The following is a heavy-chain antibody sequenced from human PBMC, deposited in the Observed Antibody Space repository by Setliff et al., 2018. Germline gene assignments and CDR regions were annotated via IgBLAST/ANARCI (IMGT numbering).Heavy chain of an antibody. Sequence: SVKVSCKASGGTFSSYGTSWVRQAPGQGLEWLGGTIPNFGTTNYAQEFQGRVTLTADTSTTTAYLELASLRDDDTAVYYCVRGPGPSVVVAIPFDHWGQGSLVTVSS. CDR1: GGTFSSYG. J-gene: IGHJ4*02. D-gene: IGHD5-12*01. V-gene: IGHV1-69*06. CDR2: TIPNFGTT. CDR3: VRGPGPSVVVAIPFDH.